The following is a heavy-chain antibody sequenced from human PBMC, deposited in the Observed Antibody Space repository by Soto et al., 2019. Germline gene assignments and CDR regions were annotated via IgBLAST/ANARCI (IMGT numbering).Heavy chain of an antibody. V-gene: IGHV1-8*01. CDR1: GYTFTSYD. CDR2: MNPNSGNT. D-gene: IGHD2-8*01. J-gene: IGHJ5*02. CDR3: ARRLPLGYCTNGVCYTWFGP. Sequence: ASVKVSCKASGYTFTSYDINWVRQATGQGLEWMGWMNPNSGNTGYAQKFQGRVTMTRNTSISTAYMELSSLRSEDTAVYYCARRLPLGYCTNGVCYTWFGPRGHGTLFPVSS.